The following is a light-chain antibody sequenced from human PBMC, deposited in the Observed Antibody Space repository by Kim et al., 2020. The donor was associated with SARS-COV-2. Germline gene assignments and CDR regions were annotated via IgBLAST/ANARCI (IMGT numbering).Light chain of an antibody. V-gene: IGLV2-8*01. CDR2: DVI. CDR1: SSDIGAYDS. Sequence: GRSVTISCTGTSSDIGAYDSVSWYQQYPGKAPKLIIYDVIKRPLGVPDRFSGSKSGITASLAISGLQAEDEADYYCSSYAGSNNLVFGGGTQLTVL. CDR3: SSYAGSNNLV. J-gene: IGLJ2*01.